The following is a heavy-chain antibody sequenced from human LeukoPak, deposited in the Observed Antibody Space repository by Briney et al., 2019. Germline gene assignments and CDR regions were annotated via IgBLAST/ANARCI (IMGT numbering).Heavy chain of an antibody. D-gene: IGHD4-17*01. CDR2: IYYSGST. V-gene: IGHV4-39*07. CDR3: ARGYGDLPHDAFDI. J-gene: IGHJ3*02. Sequence: SETLSLTCTVSGGSISSSSYYWGWIRQPPGKGLEWIGSIYYSGSTYYNPSLKSRVTISVDTSKNQFSLKLSSVTAADTAVYYCARGYGDLPHDAFDIWGQGTMVAVSS. CDR1: GGSISSSSYY.